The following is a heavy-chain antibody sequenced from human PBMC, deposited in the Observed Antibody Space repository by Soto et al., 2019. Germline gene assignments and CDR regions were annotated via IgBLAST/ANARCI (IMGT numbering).Heavy chain of an antibody. V-gene: IGHV4-39*01. Sequence: PSETLSLTCTVSGDSIRGSGYSWDRIRQTPGKGLEWIGCIYSSGTTYYNPSLKGRVTISVDTSKNQFSLNLSSVTAADTAVYFRARRPLDYLGYWGGGTQVTVSS. CDR3: ARRPLDYLGY. CDR1: GDSIRGSGYS. D-gene: IGHD1-1*01. CDR2: IYSSGTT. J-gene: IGHJ4*02.